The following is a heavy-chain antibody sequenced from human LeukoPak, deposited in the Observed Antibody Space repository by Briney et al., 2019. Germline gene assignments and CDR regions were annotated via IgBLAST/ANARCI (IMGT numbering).Heavy chain of an antibody. Sequence: SETLSLTCAVYGGSFSGYYWSWIRQPPGKGLEWIGEINHSGSTNYNPSLKSRVTISVDTSKNQFSLKLSSVTAADTAVYYCARPGVTNYGDYDYWGQGTLVTVSS. J-gene: IGHJ4*02. CDR2: INHSGST. D-gene: IGHD4-17*01. CDR1: GGSFSGYY. V-gene: IGHV4-34*01. CDR3: ARPGVTNYGDYDY.